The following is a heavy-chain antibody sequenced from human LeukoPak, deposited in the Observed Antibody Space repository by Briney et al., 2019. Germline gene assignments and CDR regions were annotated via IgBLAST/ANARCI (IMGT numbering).Heavy chain of an antibody. CDR2: ISSGSSTI. CDR1: GFTFDDYG. J-gene: IGHJ4*02. V-gene: IGHV3-48*02. Sequence: PGGSLRLSCAASGFTFDDYGMSWVRQAPGKGLEWVSYISSGSSTIYYADSVKGRFTISRDNAKNSLYLQMNSLRDEDTAVYYCARDWYFDYWGQGTLVTVSS. CDR3: ARDWYFDY.